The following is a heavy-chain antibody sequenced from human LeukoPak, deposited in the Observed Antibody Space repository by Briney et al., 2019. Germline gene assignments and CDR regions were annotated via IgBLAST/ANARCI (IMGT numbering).Heavy chain of an antibody. J-gene: IGHJ4*02. CDR1: GYIFTGYD. Sequence: GASVKVSCKASGYIFTGYDINWVRQATGQGLEWMGWVNPNSGKTAYAQKFQGRVTITADKSTSTAYMELSSPRSEDTAVYYCARFSSRGYNFDYWGQGTLVTVSS. D-gene: IGHD5-24*01. V-gene: IGHV1-8*03. CDR2: VNPNSGKT. CDR3: ARFSSRGYNFDY.